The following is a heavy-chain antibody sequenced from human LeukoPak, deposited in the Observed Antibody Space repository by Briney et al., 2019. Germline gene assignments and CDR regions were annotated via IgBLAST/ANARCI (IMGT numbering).Heavy chain of an antibody. CDR3: ARSLVVPAAMEYYYYYVDV. CDR2: IIPIFGTA. CDR1: GGTFSSYA. V-gene: IGHV1-69*06. Sequence: SVKVSCKASGGTFSSYAISWVRQAPGQGLEWMGGIIPIFGTANYAQKFQGRVTITADKSTSTAYMELSSLRSEDTAVYYCARSLVVPAAMEYYYYYVDVWGKGTTVTISS. J-gene: IGHJ6*03. D-gene: IGHD2-2*01.